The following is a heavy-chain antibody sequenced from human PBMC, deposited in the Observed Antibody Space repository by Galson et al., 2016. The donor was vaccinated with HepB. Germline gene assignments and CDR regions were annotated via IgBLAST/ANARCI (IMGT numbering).Heavy chain of an antibody. CDR3: AKGQQLAYFDY. D-gene: IGHD6-13*01. CDR1: GVTFSSYA. Sequence: SLRLSCAASGVTFSSYAMRWVRQAPGKGLEWVSAISGSDGSTYYADSVKGRFTISRDNSKNTLYLQMNSLRAEDTAVYYCAKGQQLAYFDYWGQGTLVTVSS. CDR2: ISGSDGST. V-gene: IGHV3-23*01. J-gene: IGHJ4*02.